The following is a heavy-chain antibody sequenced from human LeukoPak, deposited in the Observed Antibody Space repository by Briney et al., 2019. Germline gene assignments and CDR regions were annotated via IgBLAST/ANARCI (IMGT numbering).Heavy chain of an antibody. CDR2: IGGDGGGT. CDR1: GFIVSGYA. Sequence: GASLRLSCAASGFIVSGYAMTWVRQAPGKGLEWVSIIGGDGGGTNYADSVRGRFTISRDNSKNTLYLQMNSLRAEDTAVYFCAKVRGYCNGGSCYWADPWGQGTLVTVSS. V-gene: IGHV3-23*01. J-gene: IGHJ5*02. CDR3: AKVRGYCNGGSCYWADP. D-gene: IGHD2-15*01.